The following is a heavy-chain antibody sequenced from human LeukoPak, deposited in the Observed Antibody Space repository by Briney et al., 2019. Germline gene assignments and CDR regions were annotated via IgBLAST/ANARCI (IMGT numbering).Heavy chain of an antibody. CDR2: INHSGST. Sequence: SETLSLTCAVYGGSFSGYYWSWIRQPPGKGLEWIGEINHSGSTNCNPSLKSRVTISVDTSKNQFSLKLSSVTAADTAVYYCASLDSSGWFVENYWGQGTLVTVSS. V-gene: IGHV4-34*01. CDR3: ASLDSSGWFVENY. J-gene: IGHJ4*02. CDR1: GGSFSGYY. D-gene: IGHD6-19*01.